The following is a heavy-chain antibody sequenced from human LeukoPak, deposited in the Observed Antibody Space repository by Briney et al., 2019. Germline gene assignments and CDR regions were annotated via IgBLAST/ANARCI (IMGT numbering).Heavy chain of an antibody. D-gene: IGHD1-1*01. Sequence: PGGSLRLSCAASGFTFSSYAMSWVRQALGKGLEWVSAISGSGGSTYYADSVKGRFTISRDNSKNTLYLQMNSLRAEDTAVYYCAKWKLERQTIHFDYWGRGTLVTVSS. CDR1: GFTFSSYA. V-gene: IGHV3-23*01. CDR2: ISGSGGST. CDR3: AKWKLERQTIHFDY. J-gene: IGHJ4*02.